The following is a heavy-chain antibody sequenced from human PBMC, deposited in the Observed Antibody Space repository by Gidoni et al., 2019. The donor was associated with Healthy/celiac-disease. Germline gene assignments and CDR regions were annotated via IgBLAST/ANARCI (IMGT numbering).Heavy chain of an antibody. J-gene: IGHJ6*02. CDR1: GFTFRSYD. CDR2: IGTAGDT. CDR3: AREAHYYYDMDV. V-gene: IGHV3-13*01. Sequence: EVQLVESGGGLVQPGGSLRLPCAASGFTFRSYDMHWVRQATGKGLEWVSAIGTAGDTYYPGSVKGRFIISRENAKNSLYLQRNSLRAGDTAVYFCAREAHYYYDMDVWGLGTTVTVSS.